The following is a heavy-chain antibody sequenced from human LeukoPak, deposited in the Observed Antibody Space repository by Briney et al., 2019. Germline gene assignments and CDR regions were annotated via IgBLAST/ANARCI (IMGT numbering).Heavy chain of an antibody. V-gene: IGHV3-74*01. D-gene: IGHD2-2*01. CDR3: ARRVVVPAAPYYFDY. J-gene: IGHJ4*02. CDR1: GFIFSSYW. CDR2: INTDGSST. Sequence: GGSLRLSCAASGFIFSSYWMHWVRHAPGKGLVWVSRINTDGSSTSYADSVKGRFTISRDNAKNTLYLQMNSLRAEDTAVYYCARRVVVPAAPYYFDYWGQGTLVTVSS.